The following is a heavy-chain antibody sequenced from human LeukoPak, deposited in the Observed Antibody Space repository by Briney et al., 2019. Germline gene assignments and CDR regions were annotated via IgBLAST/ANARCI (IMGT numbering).Heavy chain of an antibody. Sequence: GGSLRLSCAASGFTFSGYWMHWVRQTPGKGLVWVSSITADGSGTAYADAVKGRFTMSRDNAKNTVHLQMNSLRAEDTALYYCARGYYGSGSPYWGQGTLVTVSS. CDR1: GFTFSGYW. CDR2: ITADGSGT. CDR3: ARGYYGSGSPY. V-gene: IGHV3-74*01. J-gene: IGHJ4*02. D-gene: IGHD3-10*01.